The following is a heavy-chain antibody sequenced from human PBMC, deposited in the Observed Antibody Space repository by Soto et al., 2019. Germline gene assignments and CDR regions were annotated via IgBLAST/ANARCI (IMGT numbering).Heavy chain of an antibody. V-gene: IGHV3-30*18. Sequence: QVQLVESGGGVVQPGRSLRLSCAASGFTFSSYGMHWVSQAPGKGLVWVAVISYDGSNKYYADSVKGRFTISRDNSKNTRYIEMNRLRAEDTAVYYCAKDLVGQRGDAFDIWGQGTMVTVSS. J-gene: IGHJ3*02. CDR1: GFTFSSYG. CDR3: AKDLVGQRGDAFDI. D-gene: IGHD2-21*01. CDR2: ISYDGSNK.